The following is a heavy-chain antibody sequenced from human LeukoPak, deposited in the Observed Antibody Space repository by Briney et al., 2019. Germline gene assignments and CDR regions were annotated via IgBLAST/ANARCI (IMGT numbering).Heavy chain of an antibody. V-gene: IGHV3-7*03. D-gene: IGHD3-3*01. CDR1: GVTLSNYA. J-gene: IGHJ5*02. CDR3: ARDEYDFWSGYYWFDP. CDR2: IKQDGSEK. Sequence: QSGGSLRLSCVASGVTLSNYAMSWVRQAPGKGLEWVANIKQDGSEKYYVDSVKGRFTISRDNAKNPLYLQMNSLRAEDTAVYYCARDEYDFWSGYYWFDPWGQGTLVTVSS.